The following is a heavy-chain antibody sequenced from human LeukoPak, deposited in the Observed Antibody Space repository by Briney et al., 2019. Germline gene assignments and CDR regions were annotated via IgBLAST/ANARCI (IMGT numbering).Heavy chain of an antibody. V-gene: IGHV5-51*01. CDR3: ARQFRDSSGYYSYYFDY. CDR2: IYPGDPDT. CDR1: GYSFTTYW. Sequence: GESLKISCKGSGYSFTTYWIGWVRQMPGRGLEWMGIIYPGDPDTRYSPSFQGQVTISADESISTAYLQWSSLKASDTAMYYCARQFRDSSGYYSYYFDYWGQGTLVTVPS. D-gene: IGHD3-22*01. J-gene: IGHJ4*02.